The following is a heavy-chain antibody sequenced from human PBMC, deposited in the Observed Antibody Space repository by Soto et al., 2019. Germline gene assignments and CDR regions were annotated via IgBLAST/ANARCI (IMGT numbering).Heavy chain of an antibody. Sequence: PGGSLRHSCAASDFSISDYYMTWFRQAPGKGLEWVSYISTGGSVIFYTESVKGRFTVSRDNSKNLLYLQMDSLSADDTAVYYCARKGMDIWGQGTTVTVSS. J-gene: IGHJ6*02. CDR2: ISTGGSVI. CDR3: ARKGMDI. CDR1: DFSISDYY. V-gene: IGHV3-11*01.